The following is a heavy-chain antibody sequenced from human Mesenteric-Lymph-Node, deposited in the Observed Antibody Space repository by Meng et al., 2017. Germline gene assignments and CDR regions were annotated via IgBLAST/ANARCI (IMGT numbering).Heavy chain of an antibody. J-gene: IGHJ4*02. CDR3: ARAGTDLGFDY. CDR2: INAGNGNT. D-gene: IGHD1-1*01. V-gene: IGHV1-3*01. CDR1: GYTFTSYA. Sequence: QVQLVQSGAGVKKPGASVKVSCKASGYTFTSYAMHWVRQAPGQRLEWMGWINAGNGNTKYSQKFQGRVTITRDTSAGTAYMELSSLRSEDTAVYYCARAGTDLGFDYWGQGTLVTVSS.